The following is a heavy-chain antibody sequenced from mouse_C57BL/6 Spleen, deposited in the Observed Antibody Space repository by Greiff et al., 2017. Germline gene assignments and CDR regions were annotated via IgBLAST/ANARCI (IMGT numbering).Heavy chain of an antibody. CDR1: GYTFTDHT. Sequence: QVQLQQSDAELVQPGASVKISCKASGYTFTDHTMHWMNQRPEQGLEWIGHIYPRDGSTKYNEKFKGKATLTAAKSSSTAYMQLNSLASEDSAVYFCARPTVGATRYFDVWGTGTTVTVSS. J-gene: IGHJ1*03. CDR3: ARPTVGATRYFDV. V-gene: IGHV1-78*01. D-gene: IGHD1-1*01. CDR2: IYPRDGST.